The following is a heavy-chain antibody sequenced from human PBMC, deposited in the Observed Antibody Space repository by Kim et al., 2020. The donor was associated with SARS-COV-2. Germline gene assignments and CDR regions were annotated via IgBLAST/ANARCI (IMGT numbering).Heavy chain of an antibody. CDR3: AREPVQYYYYYGMDV. J-gene: IGHJ6*02. D-gene: IGHD1-1*01. CDR2: IYYSGST. V-gene: IGHV4-39*07. Sequence: SETLSLTCTVSGGSISSSSYYWGWIRQPPGKGLEWIGSIYYSGSTYYNPSLKSRVTISVDTSKNQFSLKLSSVTAADTAVYYCAREPVQYYYYYGMDVWGQGTTVTVSS. CDR1: GGSISSSSYY.